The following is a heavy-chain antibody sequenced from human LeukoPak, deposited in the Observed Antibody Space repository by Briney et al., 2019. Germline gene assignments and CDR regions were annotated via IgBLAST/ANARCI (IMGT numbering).Heavy chain of an antibody. D-gene: IGHD3-10*01. Sequence: GGSLRLSCAASGFTFSSYAMSWVRQAPGKGLDWVSGISGSGDNTYHADSVKGRLTISRDNSKNTLYLQMISLRAEDTAIYYCAKSGGLSGSGRLGVDVWGQETTVTVSS. V-gene: IGHV3-23*01. CDR3: AKSGGLSGSGRLGVDV. J-gene: IGHJ6*02. CDR2: ISGSGDNT. CDR1: GFTFSSYA.